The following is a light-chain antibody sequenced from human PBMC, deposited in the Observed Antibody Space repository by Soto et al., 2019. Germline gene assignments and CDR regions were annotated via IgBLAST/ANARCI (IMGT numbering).Light chain of an antibody. CDR3: QQRSNWPT. Sequence: EIVLTQSPATLSLSPGERATLSCRASQSVSSYLAWYPQKPGQAPRLLIYDASNTATGSPARFSGSGSGTDFTLTISSLEPEDFAVYYCQQRSNWPTFGQGTKLEIK. CDR2: DAS. CDR1: QSVSSY. J-gene: IGKJ2*01. V-gene: IGKV3-11*01.